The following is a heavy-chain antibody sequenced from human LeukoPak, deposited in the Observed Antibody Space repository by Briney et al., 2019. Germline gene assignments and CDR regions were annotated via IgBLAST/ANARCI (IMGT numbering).Heavy chain of an antibody. V-gene: IGHV3-23*01. CDR1: GFTFSSYA. CDR3: AKAGYDEWELRNFDY. CDR2: ISGSGGST. J-gene: IGHJ4*02. Sequence: GGSLRLSCAASGFTFSSYAMSWVRQAPGKGLEWVSAISGSGGSTYYADSVKGRFTISKDNSKNTPYLQMNSLRAEDTAVYYCAKAGYDEWELRNFDYWGQGTLVTVSS. D-gene: IGHD1-26*01.